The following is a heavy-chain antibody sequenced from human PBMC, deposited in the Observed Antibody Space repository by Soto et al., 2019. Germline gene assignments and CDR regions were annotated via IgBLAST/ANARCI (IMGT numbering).Heavy chain of an antibody. D-gene: IGHD3-10*01. CDR1: GFTFSSYG. CDR2: IWYDGSNK. V-gene: IGHV3-33*01. Sequence: GGSLRLSCAASGFTFSSYGMHWVRQAPGKGLEWVAVIWYDGSNKYYADSVKGRFTISRDNSKNTLYLQMNSLRAEDTAVYYCARDMVTMVRSCDAFDIWGQGTMVTVSS. CDR3: ARDMVTMVRSCDAFDI. J-gene: IGHJ3*02.